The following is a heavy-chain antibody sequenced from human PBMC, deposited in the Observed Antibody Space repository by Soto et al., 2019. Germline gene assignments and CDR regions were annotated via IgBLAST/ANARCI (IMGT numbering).Heavy chain of an antibody. CDR3: ASLGEYYQSLDP. V-gene: IGHV4-61*03. J-gene: IGHJ5*02. D-gene: IGHD2-2*01. CDR1: GGSVSHRNYY. Sequence: SQTLSLPCPVYGGSVSHRNYYSSWIRQHTGPGLEWLGYFYYHGRTSYNHSHTIRVHISLAKYQSHYSLRQSTLTAADTAVHYCASLGEYYQSLDPWGPGTLGTVAS. CDR2: FYYHGRT.